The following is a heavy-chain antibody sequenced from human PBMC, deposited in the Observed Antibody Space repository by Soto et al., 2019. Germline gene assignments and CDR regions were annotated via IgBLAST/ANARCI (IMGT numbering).Heavy chain of an antibody. V-gene: IGHV4-59*12. D-gene: IGHD3-16*01. CDR1: GGSISSYY. Sequence: SETLSLTCTVSGGSISSYYWSWIRQPPGKGLEWIGYIYYSGSTNYNPSLKSRVTISVDTSKNQFSLKLSSVTAADTAVYYCGRAYYDTKGYSLDPWGLGTLDTVSS. CDR2: IYYSGST. J-gene: IGHJ5*02. CDR3: GRAYYDTKGYSLDP.